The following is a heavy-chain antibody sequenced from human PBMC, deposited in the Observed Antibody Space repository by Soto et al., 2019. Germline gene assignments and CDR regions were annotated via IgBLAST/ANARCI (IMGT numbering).Heavy chain of an antibody. CDR1: GYTFTSYG. CDR3: ARGRWELILVDS. J-gene: IGHJ4*02. V-gene: IGHV1-18*01. CDR2: ITPNNDNT. D-gene: IGHD1-26*01. Sequence: QVQLVQSGGEVMKPGASVKVSCKASGYTFTSYGITWLRQAPGQGLECMGWITPNNDNTNYAQKLQGRVSMTTDTATSTAYMELRSLASDDTAMYYCARGRWELILVDSWREGTLVTVSS.